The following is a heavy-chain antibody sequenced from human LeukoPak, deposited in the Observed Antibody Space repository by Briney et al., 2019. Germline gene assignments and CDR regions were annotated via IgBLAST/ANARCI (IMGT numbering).Heavy chain of an antibody. CDR1: GFIFSNYA. V-gene: IGHV3-23*01. J-gene: IGHJ3*02. CDR2: FSGSGGST. D-gene: IGHD1-7*01. Sequence: GGSLRLSCAASGFIFSNYAMSWVRQAPGKGLQWVSAFSGSGGSTYYADSVKGRFTISRDNAKNSLYLQMNSLRAEDTALYYCARGYNWNYQNAFDIWGQGTMVTVSS. CDR3: ARGYNWNYQNAFDI.